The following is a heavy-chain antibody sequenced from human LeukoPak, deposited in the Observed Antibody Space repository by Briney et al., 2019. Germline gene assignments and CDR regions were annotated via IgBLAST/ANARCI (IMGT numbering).Heavy chain of an antibody. CDR3: ASYVGAPTYYYYMDV. D-gene: IGHD3-10*01. CDR2: IIPIFGTA. J-gene: IGHJ6*03. V-gene: IGHV1-69*13. CDR1: GGTFSSYA. Sequence: SVKVSCKASGGTFSSYAISWVRQAPGQGLEWMGGIIPIFGTANYAQKFQGRVTITADESTSTAYMELSSLRSEDTAVYYCASYVGAPTYYYYMDVWGKGTTVTVSS.